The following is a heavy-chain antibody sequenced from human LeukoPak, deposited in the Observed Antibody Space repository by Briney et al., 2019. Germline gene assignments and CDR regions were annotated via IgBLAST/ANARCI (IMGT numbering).Heavy chain of an antibody. D-gene: IGHD5/OR15-5a*01. CDR1: GGSISPYH. J-gene: IGHJ5*02. V-gene: IGHV4-59*01. Sequence: SETLSLTCTVSGGSISPYHWSWVRQPPGKGLEWTGYIYNTGSTNYNPSLKSRVTISVDTSKNQFSLNLTSVTAADTAVYYCVYYSIVSGCFDPWGQGTLVTVSS. CDR2: IYNTGST. CDR3: VYYSIVSGCFDP.